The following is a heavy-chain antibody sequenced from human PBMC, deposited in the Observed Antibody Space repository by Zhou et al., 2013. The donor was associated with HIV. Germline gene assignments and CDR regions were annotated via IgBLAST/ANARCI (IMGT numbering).Heavy chain of an antibody. CDR1: GGTFNNYA. CDR2: IIPIFGTA. V-gene: IGHV1-69*15. D-gene: IGHD2-21*02. Sequence: QVQLVQSGSEVKKPGSSVKVSCRASGGTFNNYAISWVRQAPGQGLEWMGRIIPIFGTANYAQKFQGRVTITADESTSTAYMELSSLRSEDTAVYYCARDRDAYCGGDCYPGGVAFDIWGQG. CDR3: ARDRDAYCGGDCYPGGVAFDI. J-gene: IGHJ3*02.